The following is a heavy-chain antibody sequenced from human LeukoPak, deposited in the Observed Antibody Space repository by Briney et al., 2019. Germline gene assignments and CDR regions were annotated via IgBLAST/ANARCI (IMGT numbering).Heavy chain of an antibody. Sequence: PGGSLRLSCTVSGFTVSSNSMSWVRQAPGKGLEWVSFIYSGGNTHYSDSVKGRFTISRDNAKNSLYLQMNSLRVEDTAVYYCARCTTGRTFGSLREIKRSREIDYWGQGTLVTVSS. CDR2: IYSGGNT. CDR3: ARCTTGRTFGSLREIKRSREIDY. J-gene: IGHJ4*02. CDR1: GFTVSSNS. V-gene: IGHV3-53*01. D-gene: IGHD1-1*01.